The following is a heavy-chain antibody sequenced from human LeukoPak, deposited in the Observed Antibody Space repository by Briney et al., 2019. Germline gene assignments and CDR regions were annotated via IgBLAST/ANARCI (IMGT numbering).Heavy chain of an antibody. CDR3: ASFSNYDILTGFPRGFDY. J-gene: IGHJ4*02. D-gene: IGHD3-9*01. V-gene: IGHV4-34*09. CDR1: GGSFSGYY. CDR2: INHSGST. Sequence: SETLSLTCAVYGGSFSGYYWSWIRQPPGKGLEWIGEINHSGSTYYNPSLKSRVTISVDTSKNQFSLKLSSVTAADTAVYYCASFSNYDILTGFPRGFDYWGQGTLVTVSS.